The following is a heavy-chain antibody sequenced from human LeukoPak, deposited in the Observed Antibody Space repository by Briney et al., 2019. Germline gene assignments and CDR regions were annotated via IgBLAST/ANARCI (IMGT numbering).Heavy chain of an antibody. J-gene: IGHJ4*02. Sequence: ASVKVSCKASGYTFTGYYMHWVRQAPGQGLEWMGWINPNSGATNYAQKFQGRITMTRDTSISTAYMELRSLRSDDTAVYYCARARYSSSWSLGGFFYFDYWGQGTLVTVSS. V-gene: IGHV1-2*02. CDR1: GYTFTGYY. CDR3: ARARYSSSWSLGGFFYFDY. D-gene: IGHD6-13*01. CDR2: INPNSGAT.